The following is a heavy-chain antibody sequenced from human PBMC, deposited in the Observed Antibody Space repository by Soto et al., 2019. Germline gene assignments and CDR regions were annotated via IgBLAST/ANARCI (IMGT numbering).Heavy chain of an antibody. CDR3: ARAHSSGRIFDS. CDR1: GGSITNYY. J-gene: IGHJ4*02. V-gene: IGHV4-59*01. CDR2: IYNSGTT. D-gene: IGHD6-6*01. Sequence: QVQLQESGPGLVKPSETLSLTCTVSGGSITNYYWSWIRQSPGKGLEWIGYIYNSGTTNYNPSLKSRATISVDPAKNQFSLRLSSVTTADTAVYSCARAHSSGRIFDSWGQGTLVTVSS.